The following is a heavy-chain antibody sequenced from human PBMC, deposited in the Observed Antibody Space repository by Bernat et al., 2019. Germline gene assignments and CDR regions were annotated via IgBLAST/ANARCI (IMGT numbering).Heavy chain of an antibody. CDR3: ARGDMVRGVIITPTDYYYYGMDV. CDR2: IIPIFGTA. CDR1: GGTFSSYA. V-gene: IGHV1-69*01. Sequence: QVQLVQSGAEVKKPGSSVKVSCKASGGTFSSYAISWVRQAPGQGLEWMGGIIPIFGTANYAQKFQGRVTITADESTSTAYMELSSLRSEDTAVYYCARGDMVRGVIITPTDYYYYGMDVWGQGTTVTVA. D-gene: IGHD3-10*01. J-gene: IGHJ6*02.